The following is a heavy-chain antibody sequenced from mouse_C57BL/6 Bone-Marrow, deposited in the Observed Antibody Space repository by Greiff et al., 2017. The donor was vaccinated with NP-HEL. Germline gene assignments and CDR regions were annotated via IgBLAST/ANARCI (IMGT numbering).Heavy chain of an antibody. Sequence: VHLVESGAELVKPGASVKMSCKASGYTFTTYPIEWMKQNHGKSLEWIGNFHPYNDDTKYNEKFKGKATLTVEKSSSTVYLELSRLTSDDSAVYYCARNYYGSSYGGYYAMDYWGQGTSVTVSS. D-gene: IGHD1-1*01. CDR1: GYTFTTYP. J-gene: IGHJ4*01. CDR3: ARNYYGSSYGGYYAMDY. CDR2: FHPYNDDT. V-gene: IGHV1-47*01.